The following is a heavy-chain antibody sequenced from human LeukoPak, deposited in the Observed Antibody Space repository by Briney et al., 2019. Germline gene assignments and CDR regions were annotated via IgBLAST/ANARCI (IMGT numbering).Heavy chain of an antibody. J-gene: IGHJ6*02. CDR2: INAGNGNT. CDR1: GYTFTGYY. V-gene: IGHV1-3*01. Sequence: GASVKVSCKASGYTFTGYYMHWVRQAPGQRLEWMGRINAGNGNTKYSQKFQGRVTITRDTSASTAYMELSSLRSEDTAVYYCARGPFSRMDVWGQGTTVTVSS. CDR3: ARGPFSRMDV.